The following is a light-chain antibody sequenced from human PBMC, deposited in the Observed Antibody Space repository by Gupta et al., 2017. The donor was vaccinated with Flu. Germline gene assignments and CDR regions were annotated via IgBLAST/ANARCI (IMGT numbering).Light chain of an antibody. CDR1: QSISSW. CDR2: KAS. CDR3: QQYNSYLYI. V-gene: IGKV1-5*03. J-gene: IGKJ2*01. Sequence: DIQMTHHPSTLSASVGDRVTITCRASQSISSWLAWYQQKPGKAPKLPIYKASSSESGVPSRFSGRRSGTEFTLTISILQLDDFAPYYSQQYNSYLYIFGQGTKLEIK.